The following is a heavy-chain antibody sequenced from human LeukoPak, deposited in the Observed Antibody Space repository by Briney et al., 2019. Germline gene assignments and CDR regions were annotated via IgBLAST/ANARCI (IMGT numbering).Heavy chain of an antibody. V-gene: IGHV3-7*01. CDR3: ARVSRGIAANLCFDY. J-gene: IGHJ4*02. D-gene: IGHD2-15*01. CDR1: GFTFSDYW. Sequence: PGGSLRLSCAASGFTFSDYWMGWVRQAPGKGLEWVADIKQDGSEKHSVDSVKGRFTISRDNAKNSLYLQMDSLRAEDMALYYCARVSRGIAANLCFDYWGQGTLVTVSS. CDR2: IKQDGSEK.